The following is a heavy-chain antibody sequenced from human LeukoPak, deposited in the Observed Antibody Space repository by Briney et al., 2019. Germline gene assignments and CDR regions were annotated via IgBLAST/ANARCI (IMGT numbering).Heavy chain of an antibody. J-gene: IGHJ6*02. V-gene: IGHV1-18*01. D-gene: IGHD5-18*01. CDR2: ISAYNGNT. Sequence: ASVKVSCKASGYTFISYGISWVRQAPGQGLEWMGWISAYNGNTNYAQKLQGRVTMTTDTSTSTAYMELRSLRSDDTAVYYCARDRVYSYGLYHYYGMDVWGQGTTVTVSS. CDR1: GYTFISYG. CDR3: ARDRVYSYGLYHYYGMDV.